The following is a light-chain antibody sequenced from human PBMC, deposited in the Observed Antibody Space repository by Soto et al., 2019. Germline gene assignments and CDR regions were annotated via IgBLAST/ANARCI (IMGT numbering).Light chain of an antibody. CDR3: CSYADSSTSV. CDR2: EDI. CDR1: SSDVGSYNL. J-gene: IGLJ1*01. Sequence: QSALTQPASVSGSPGQSITISCTGTSSDVGSYNLVSWYQQHPGKAPKVMIYEDIKRPSGVSNRFSGSKSDNTASLTISGLQAEDEADYYCCSYADSSTSVFGTGTTVTVL. V-gene: IGLV2-23*01.